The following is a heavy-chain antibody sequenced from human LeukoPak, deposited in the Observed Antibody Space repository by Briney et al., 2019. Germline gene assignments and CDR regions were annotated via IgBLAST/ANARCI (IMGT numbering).Heavy chain of an antibody. CDR3: ARASLTSSGQYDY. CDR1: GYTFTSYG. CDR2: INVYNGNR. D-gene: IGHD1-26*01. J-gene: IGHJ4*02. V-gene: IGHV1-18*01. Sequence: ASVKDSCKASGYTFTSYGISWVRQAPGQGLEWMAWINVYNGNRNYAQKVQGRVTVTMDTSTSTAYMELRSLRSDDTALYYCARASLTSSGQYDYWGQGTLVTVSS.